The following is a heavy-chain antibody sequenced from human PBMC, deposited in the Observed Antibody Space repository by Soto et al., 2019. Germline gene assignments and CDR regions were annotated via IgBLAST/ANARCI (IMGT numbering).Heavy chain of an antibody. D-gene: IGHD3-16*02. J-gene: IGHJ4*02. V-gene: IGHV3-23*01. Sequence: EVQLLESGGGLVQPGGSLRLSCAASGFTFSSYAMSWVRQAPGKGLEWVSAISGSGGSTYYADSVKGRFTISRDNSKNTLYPQMNSLRAEDTAVYYCAKSDIYDYIWGSYRYTDYFDYWGQGTLVTVSS. CDR3: AKSDIYDYIWGSYRYTDYFDY. CDR2: ISGSGGST. CDR1: GFTFSSYA.